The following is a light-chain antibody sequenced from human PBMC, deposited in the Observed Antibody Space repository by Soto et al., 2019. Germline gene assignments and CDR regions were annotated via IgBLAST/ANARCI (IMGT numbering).Light chain of an antibody. Sequence: EIVLTQSPGTLSFSPGERATLSCLASQRVSSTYLAWYQQKPGQAPRLLIYGASSRATGIPDRFSGSGSGTDFTLTITRLEPEDSAVYYCQQYNNWPRTFGQGTKVDIK. CDR1: QRVSSTY. CDR3: QQYNNWPRT. J-gene: IGKJ2*01. CDR2: GAS. V-gene: IGKV3-20*01.